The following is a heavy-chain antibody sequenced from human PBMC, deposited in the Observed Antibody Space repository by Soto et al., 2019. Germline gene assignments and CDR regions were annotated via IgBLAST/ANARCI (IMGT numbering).Heavy chain of an antibody. Sequence: SQTLSLTCAISGDSVSSNSAAWNWIRQSPSRGLEWLGRTYYRSKWYNDYAVSVKSRITTNPDTSKNQFSPQLNSVTPEDTAVYYCARDRGPLTWIQLWSTSSHFDYWGQGTLVTVSS. CDR2: TYYRSKWYN. CDR3: ARDRGPLTWIQLWSTSSHFDY. J-gene: IGHJ4*02. CDR1: GDSVSSNSAA. V-gene: IGHV6-1*01. D-gene: IGHD5-18*01.